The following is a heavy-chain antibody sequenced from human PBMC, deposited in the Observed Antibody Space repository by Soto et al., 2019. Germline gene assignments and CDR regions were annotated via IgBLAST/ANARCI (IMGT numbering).Heavy chain of an antibody. CDR3: AKDESRTIFGVVIPGNFDY. CDR1: GFTFSSYA. CDR2: ISGSGGST. J-gene: IGHJ4*02. Sequence: GGSLRLSCAASGFTFSSYAMSWVRQAPGKGLEWVSAISGSGGSTYYADSVKGRFTISRDNPKNTLYLQMNSLRAEDTAVYYCAKDESRTIFGVVIPGNFDYWGQGTPVTVS. D-gene: IGHD3-3*01. V-gene: IGHV3-23*01.